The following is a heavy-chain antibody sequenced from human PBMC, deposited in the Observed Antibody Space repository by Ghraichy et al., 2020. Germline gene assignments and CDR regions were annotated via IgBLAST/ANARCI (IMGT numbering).Heavy chain of an antibody. Sequence: SETLSLTCTVSGGSISSSSYYWGWIRQPPGKGLEWIGSIYYSGSTYYNPSLKSRVTISVDTSKNQFSLKLSSVTAADTAVYYCARQSIAARPVDYYYGMDVWGQGTTVTVSS. CDR3: ARQSIAARPVDYYYGMDV. V-gene: IGHV4-39*01. D-gene: IGHD6-6*01. CDR2: IYYSGST. CDR1: GGSISSSSYY. J-gene: IGHJ6*02.